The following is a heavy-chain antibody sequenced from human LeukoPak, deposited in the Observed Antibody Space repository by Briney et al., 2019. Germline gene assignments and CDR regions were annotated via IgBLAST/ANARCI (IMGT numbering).Heavy chain of an antibody. CDR2: IRYDGNNK. Sequence: GGSLRLSCAASGFTFSSYALHWVRQAPGKGLEWVAVIRYDGNNKYYTDSVKVRFTISRDNSKNTLYLQMNSLRAEDSPVYYCANSVEMATIMPAFDYWGQGPLVTVSS. CDR1: GFTFSSYA. J-gene: IGHJ4*02. V-gene: IGHV3-30*04. D-gene: IGHD5-24*01. CDR3: ANSVEMATIMPAFDY.